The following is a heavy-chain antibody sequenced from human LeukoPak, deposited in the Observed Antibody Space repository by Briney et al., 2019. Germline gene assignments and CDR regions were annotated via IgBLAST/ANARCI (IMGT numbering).Heavy chain of an antibody. Sequence: SVKVSCKASGGTCSSYAISWVRQAPGQGLEWMGGIIPIFGTANYAQKFQGRVSITTDESTSTAYMELSSLRSEDTAVYYCVRHYPMGEYYFDYWGQGTLVTVSS. D-gene: IGHD1-26*01. V-gene: IGHV1-69*05. CDR2: IIPIFGTA. CDR1: GGTCSSYA. J-gene: IGHJ4*02. CDR3: VRHYPMGEYYFDY.